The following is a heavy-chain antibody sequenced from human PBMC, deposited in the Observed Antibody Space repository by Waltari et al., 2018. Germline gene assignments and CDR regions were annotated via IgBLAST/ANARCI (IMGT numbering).Heavy chain of an antibody. Sequence: QVQLVQSGAEVKKPGASVKVSCKASGYTFTGYYMHWVRQAPGQGLEWMGRINPNRGGTNYAQKFQGRVTMTRDTSISTAYMELSRLRSDDTAVYYCARGAMNYYDSSGYYLFGDYWGQGTLVTVSS. CDR3: ARGAMNYYDSSGYYLFGDY. J-gene: IGHJ4*02. CDR2: INPNRGGT. D-gene: IGHD3-22*01. V-gene: IGHV1-2*06. CDR1: GYTFTGYY.